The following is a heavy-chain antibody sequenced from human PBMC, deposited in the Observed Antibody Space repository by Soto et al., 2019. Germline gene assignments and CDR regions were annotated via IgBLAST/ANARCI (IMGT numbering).Heavy chain of an antibody. CDR3: ASGVLRGYSGYAKGYYYYYGMDV. V-gene: IGHV4-39*07. CDR2: IYHSGST. CDR1: GGSISSGGYY. D-gene: IGHD5-12*01. J-gene: IGHJ6*02. Sequence: SETLSLTCTVSGGSISSGGYYWSWVRQPPGKGLEWIGEIYHSGSTNYNPSLKSRVTISVDKSKNQFSLKLSSVTAADTAVYYCASGVLRGYSGYAKGYYYYYGMDVWGQGTTVTVSS.